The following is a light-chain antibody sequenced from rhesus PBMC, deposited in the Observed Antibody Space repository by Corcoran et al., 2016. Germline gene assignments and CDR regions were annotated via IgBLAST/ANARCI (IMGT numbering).Light chain of an antibody. CDR1: QSISSW. Sequence: DIQMTQSPSSLSASVGDTVTITCRACQSISSWLDWYQQKPGKAPKLLIYKASRLQSGVPSRFSGSGSGTDFTLNIRSLQPEDFATYYGLQYSSSPWTFGQGTKVEIK. CDR3: LQYSSSPWT. V-gene: IGKV1-22*01. J-gene: IGKJ1*01. CDR2: KAS.